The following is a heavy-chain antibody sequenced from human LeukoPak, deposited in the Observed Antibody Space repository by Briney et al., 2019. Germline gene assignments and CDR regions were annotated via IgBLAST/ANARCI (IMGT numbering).Heavy chain of an antibody. CDR2: INPNGGSA. CDR1: GYIFTNYY. V-gene: IGHV1-46*01. CDR3: ARGSSYARGSGFDY. D-gene: IGHD2-2*01. Sequence: ASVKVSCKTSGYIFTNYYIHWVRQAPGQGLECMGIINPNGGSASYAQKFQGRVTMTRDTSTSTVYMEMSSLRSKDTAVYYCARGSSYARGSGFDYWGQGTLVSVSS. J-gene: IGHJ4*02.